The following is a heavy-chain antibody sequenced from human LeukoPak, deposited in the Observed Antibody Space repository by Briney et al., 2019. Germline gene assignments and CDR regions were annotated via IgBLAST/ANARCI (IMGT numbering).Heavy chain of an antibody. CDR2: IYTSGST. D-gene: IGHD5-12*01. V-gene: IGHV4-4*07. J-gene: IGHJ4*02. CDR3: VASYGGYVLDY. CDR1: GGSISSYY. Sequence: PSETLSLTCTVSGGSISSYYWSWIRRPAGKGLEWIGRIYTSGSTKHNPSLKSRVAISVDTSKNQFALKLTSVTAADTAVYYCVASYGGYVLDYWGQGALVIVSS.